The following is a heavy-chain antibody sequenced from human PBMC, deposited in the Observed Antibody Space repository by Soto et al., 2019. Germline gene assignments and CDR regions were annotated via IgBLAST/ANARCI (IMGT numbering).Heavy chain of an antibody. Sequence: ESAVKVSCKAATYTFTDYYVRWVRQSPGQRLEWMGWINAGSGVTKFAQKFQDRVIITRDMSTNTVYMELGRLRSDDTAVYYGAAGLTMRRWDTWGQGTLVTVS. CDR1: TYTFTDYY. CDR2: INAGSGVT. CDR3: AAGLTMRRWDT. V-gene: IGHV1-2*02. J-gene: IGHJ5*02. D-gene: IGHD3-22*01.